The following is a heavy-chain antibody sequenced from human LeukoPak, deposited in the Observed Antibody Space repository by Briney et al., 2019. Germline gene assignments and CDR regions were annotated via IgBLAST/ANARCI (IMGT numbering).Heavy chain of an antibody. CDR2: ISRGSKYI. CDR1: GFTFSSYS. Sequence: GGSLRLSCADSGFTFSSYSMNWVRQAPGKGLEWVSSISRGSKYIYNADSVKGRFTISRDNAKNSLYLQMNSLRAEDTAVYYCARALSYSYGSMDFWGQGTLVIVSS. D-gene: IGHD5-18*01. J-gene: IGHJ4*02. V-gene: IGHV3-21*01. CDR3: ARALSYSYGSMDF.